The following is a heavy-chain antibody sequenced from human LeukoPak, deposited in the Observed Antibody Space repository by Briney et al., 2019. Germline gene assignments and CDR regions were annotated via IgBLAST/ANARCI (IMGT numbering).Heavy chain of an antibody. CDR3: ARGGGLDV. Sequence: GGSLRLSCAASGFTLSDHYMDWVRQAPGKGLEWVASINHNGNVNYYVDSVKGRFTISRDNAKNSLYLQMSNLRAEGTAVYFCARGGGLDVWGQGATVTVSS. V-gene: IGHV3-7*03. J-gene: IGHJ6*02. CDR2: INHNGNVN. D-gene: IGHD3-16*01. CDR1: GFTLSDHY.